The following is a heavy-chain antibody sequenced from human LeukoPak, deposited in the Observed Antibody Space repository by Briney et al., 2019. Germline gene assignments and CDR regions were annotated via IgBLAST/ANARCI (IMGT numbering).Heavy chain of an antibody. V-gene: IGHV3-21*01. CDR2: ISSSSSYI. Sequence: PGGSLRLSCAASGFTFSSYSMNWVRQAPGKGLEWVSSISSSSSYIYYADSVKGRFTISRDNAKNSLYLQMNSLRAEDTAVYYCAIIGSRHDDIDYWGQGTLVTVSS. J-gene: IGHJ4*02. CDR1: GFTFSSYS. CDR3: AIIGSRHDDIDY. D-gene: IGHD3-3*01.